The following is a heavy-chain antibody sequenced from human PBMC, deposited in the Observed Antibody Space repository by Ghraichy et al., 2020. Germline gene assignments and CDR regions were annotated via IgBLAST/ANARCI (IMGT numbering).Heavy chain of an antibody. D-gene: IGHD2-15*01. J-gene: IGHJ6*02. Sequence: SETLSLTCAVYGGSFSGYYWSWIRQPPGKGLEWIGEINHSGSTNYNPSLKSRVTISVDTSKNQFSLKLSSVTAADTAVYYCARRVGGGSRWYYYGMDVWGQGTTVTVSS. V-gene: IGHV4-34*01. CDR2: INHSGST. CDR3: ARRVGGGSRWYYYGMDV. CDR1: GGSFSGYY.